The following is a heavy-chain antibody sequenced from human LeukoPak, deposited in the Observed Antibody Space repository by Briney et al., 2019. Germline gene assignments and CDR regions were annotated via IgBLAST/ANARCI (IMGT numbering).Heavy chain of an antibody. CDR1: GYTFTTYW. CDR3: AGRGTGTTLAFDY. Sequence: GESLKISCKVSGYTFTTYWIGWVRQMPGKGLEWMGIIYPADSDTRYSPSFQGQVTISVDKSISTAYLQWSSLKASDTAIYYCAGRGTGTTLAFDYWGHGTLAPASS. D-gene: IGHD1-1*01. J-gene: IGHJ4*01. V-gene: IGHV5-51*01. CDR2: IYPADSDT.